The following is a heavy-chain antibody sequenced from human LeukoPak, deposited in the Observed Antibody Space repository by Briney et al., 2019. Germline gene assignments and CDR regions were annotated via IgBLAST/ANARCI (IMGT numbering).Heavy chain of an antibody. J-gene: IGHJ4*02. Sequence: GGSLRLSCAASGFTFSNAWMSWVRQAPGKGLEWVGRIKSKTDGGTTDYAAPVKGRFTISRDDSKNTLYLQMNSLKTEDTAVYYCTTGDYAAWYYFDYWGQGTLVTVSS. D-gene: IGHD4-17*01. V-gene: IGHV3-15*01. CDR3: TTGDYAAWYYFDY. CDR2: IKSKTDGGTT. CDR1: GFTFSNAW.